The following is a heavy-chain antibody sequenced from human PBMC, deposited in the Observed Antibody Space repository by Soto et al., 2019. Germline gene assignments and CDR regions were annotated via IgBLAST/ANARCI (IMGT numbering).Heavy chain of an antibody. D-gene: IGHD3-22*01. CDR2: IKQDVSEK. J-gene: IGHJ3*02. CDR3: ARGYYGSSGYLDAFDI. Sequence: GGSLRLSCAASGFTFSSYWMRWVRQAPGKGLEWVANIKQDVSEKYYVDSVKGRFNISRANAKNSLYLQMNSLRADDTAVYYCARGYYGSSGYLDAFDIWGQGTMVTVSS. CDR1: GFTFSSYW. V-gene: IGHV3-7*01.